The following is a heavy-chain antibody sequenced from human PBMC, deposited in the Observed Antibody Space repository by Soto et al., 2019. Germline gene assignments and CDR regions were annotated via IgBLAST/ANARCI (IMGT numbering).Heavy chain of an antibody. J-gene: IGHJ2*01. CDR2: ISYDGSNK. CDR3: AKEAYYDILTGRANGYFDL. V-gene: IGHV3-30*18. CDR1: GFTFSSYG. D-gene: IGHD3-9*01. Sequence: QVQLVESGGGVVQPGRSLRLSCAASGFTFSSYGMHWVRQAPGKGLEWVAVISYDGSNKYYADSVKGRFTISRDNSTNTVYLQMDSLRAEYMAVYYGAKEAYYDILTGRANGYFDLWGRGTLVTVSS.